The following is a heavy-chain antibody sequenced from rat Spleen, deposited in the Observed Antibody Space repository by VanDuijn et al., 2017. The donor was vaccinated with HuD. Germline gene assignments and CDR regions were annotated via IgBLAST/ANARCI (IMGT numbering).Heavy chain of an antibody. CDR1: GFTFSNYY. D-gene: IGHD1-6*01. CDR3: STAGSFTDYYFAGGFDY. Sequence: EVQLVESGGGLVQPGRSLKLSCAASGFTFSNYYMAWVRQAPTKGLEWVAYISTGSGNTYYRDSVKGRFTVSRDNAKSTLYLQMDSLRSEDTATYYCSTAGSFTDYYFAGGFDYWGQGVMVTVSS. V-gene: IGHV5-27*01. J-gene: IGHJ2*01. CDR2: ISTGSGNT.